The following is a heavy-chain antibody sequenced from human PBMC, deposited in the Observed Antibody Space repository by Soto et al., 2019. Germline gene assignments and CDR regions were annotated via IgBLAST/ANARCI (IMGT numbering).Heavy chain of an antibody. D-gene: IGHD3-10*01. CDR3: ARAGDGSGSYSEDGNWFDP. Sequence: ASVKVSCKASGYTFTGYYMHWVRQAPGQGLEWMGWINPNSGGTNYAQKFQGWVTMTRDTSISTAYMELSRLRSDDTAVYYCARAGDGSGSYSEDGNWFDPWGQGTLVTVSS. J-gene: IGHJ5*02. CDR1: GYTFTGYY. CDR2: INPNSGGT. V-gene: IGHV1-2*04.